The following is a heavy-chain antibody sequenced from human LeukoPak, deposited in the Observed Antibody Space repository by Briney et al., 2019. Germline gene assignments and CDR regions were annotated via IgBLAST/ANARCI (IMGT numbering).Heavy chain of an antibody. CDR1: GFTFSSYA. Sequence: GGSLRLSCAASGFTFSSYAMHWVRQAPGKGLEYVSAISSNGGSTYYANSVKGRFTISRDNSKNTLYLQMGSLRAEDMAVYYCARVLSDYVWGSYRYTGSYYCYGMDVWGQGTTVTVSS. CDR3: ARVLSDYVWGSYRYTGSYYCYGMDV. D-gene: IGHD3-16*02. V-gene: IGHV3-64*01. J-gene: IGHJ6*02. CDR2: ISSNGGST.